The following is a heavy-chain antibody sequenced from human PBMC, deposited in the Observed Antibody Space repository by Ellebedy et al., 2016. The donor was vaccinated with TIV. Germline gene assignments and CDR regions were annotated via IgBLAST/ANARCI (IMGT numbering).Heavy chain of an antibody. CDR2: IYSGGST. D-gene: IGHD2-21*02. CDR3: AKGEVVTAIGAFDI. J-gene: IGHJ3*02. CDR1: GFTFNSGY. Sequence: GGSLRLSCTASGFTFNSGYMSWVRQAPGKGLEWVSVIYSGGSTYYADSVKGRFTISRDNSKNTLYLQMNSLRAEDTAVYYCAKGEVVTAIGAFDIWGQGTMVTVSS. V-gene: IGHV3-53*01.